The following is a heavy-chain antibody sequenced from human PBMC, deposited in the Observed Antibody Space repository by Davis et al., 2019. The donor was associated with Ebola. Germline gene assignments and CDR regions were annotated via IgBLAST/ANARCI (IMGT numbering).Heavy chain of an antibody. V-gene: IGHV3-23*01. D-gene: IGHD5-18*01. CDR3: AKRPDLIQLWYLDY. CDR2: ISGSGGST. CDR1: GGSISSYY. J-gene: IGHJ4*02. Sequence: PSETLSLTCTVSGGSISSYYWSWIRQAPGKGLEWVSAISGSGGSTYYADSVKGRFTISRDNSKNTLYLQMNSLRAEDTAVYYCAKRPDLIQLWYLDYWGQGTLVTVSS.